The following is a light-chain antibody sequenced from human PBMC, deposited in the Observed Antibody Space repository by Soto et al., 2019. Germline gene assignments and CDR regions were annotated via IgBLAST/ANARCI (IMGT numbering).Light chain of an antibody. CDR2: DVN. J-gene: IGLJ2*01. CDR1: SNDVGGYDY. CDR3: CSYAGSYTLV. V-gene: IGLV2-11*01. Sequence: QSVLTQPRSVSGSPGQSVTISCTGTSNDVGGYDYVSWYQQHPGKVPQLMIYDVNKRPSGVPDRFSGSKSGNTASLTISGLQAEDEADYYCCSYAGSYTLVFGGGTKLTVL.